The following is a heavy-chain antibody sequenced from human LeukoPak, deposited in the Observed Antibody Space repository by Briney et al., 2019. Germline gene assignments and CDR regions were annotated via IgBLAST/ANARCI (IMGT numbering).Heavy chain of an antibody. CDR1: GYSFTTYD. CDR2: MNPNSGNT. CDR3: ARGYHRYYYGSGRWYNWFDP. J-gene: IGHJ5*02. D-gene: IGHD3-10*01. V-gene: IGHV1-8*01. Sequence: ASVKVSCKASGYSFTTYDINWVRQATGQGLEWMGWMNPNSGNTGYAQKFQGRVTMTRNTSISTAYMELSSLRSEDTAVYYCARGYHRYYYGSGRWYNWFDPWGQGTLVTVSS.